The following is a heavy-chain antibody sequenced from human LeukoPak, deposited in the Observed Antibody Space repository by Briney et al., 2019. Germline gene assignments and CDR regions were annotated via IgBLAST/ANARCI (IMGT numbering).Heavy chain of an antibody. CDR1: GFTVSSNY. V-gene: IGHV3-66*01. CDR3: ARERCSYGYQDY. CDR2: IYGSDST. J-gene: IGHJ4*02. D-gene: IGHD5-18*01. Sequence: PGGSLRLSCAASGFTVSSNYMSWVRQTPGKGLEWVSVIYGSDSTYYADSVEGRFTVSRDDSKNTLSLQMNSLRAEDTAVYYCARERCSYGYQDYWGQGTLVTVSS.